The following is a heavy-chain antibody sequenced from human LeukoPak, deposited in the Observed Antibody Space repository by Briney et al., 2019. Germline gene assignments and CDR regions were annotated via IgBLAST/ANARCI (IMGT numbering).Heavy chain of an antibody. CDR2: IIPILGIV. V-gene: IGHV1-69*04. Sequence: PVKVSCKASGGTFSSYTISWVRQAPGQGLEWMGRIIPILGIVNYAQKFQGRVTITADKSTSTAYMELSSLRSEDRAVYYCARDHTDYGDYGVDYWGQGTLVTVSS. J-gene: IGHJ4*02. CDR3: ARDHTDYGDYGVDY. D-gene: IGHD4-17*01. CDR1: GGTFSSYT.